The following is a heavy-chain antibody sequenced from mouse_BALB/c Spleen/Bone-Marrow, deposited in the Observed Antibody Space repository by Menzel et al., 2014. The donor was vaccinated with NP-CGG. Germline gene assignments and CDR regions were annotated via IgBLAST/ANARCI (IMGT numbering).Heavy chain of an antibody. CDR2: IDPANGNT. D-gene: IGHD1-1*01. CDR1: GFNIKDTY. V-gene: IGHV14-3*02. CDR3: ARYGRRFYAMDY. J-gene: IGHJ4*01. Sequence: VQLQQSGAELVKPGASVKLSCTASGFNIKDTYMHWVKQRPEQGPEWIGRIDPANGNTKYDPKFQGKATITADTSSNTAYLQLSSLTSEDTAVYYCARYGRRFYAMDYWGQGASVTVSS.